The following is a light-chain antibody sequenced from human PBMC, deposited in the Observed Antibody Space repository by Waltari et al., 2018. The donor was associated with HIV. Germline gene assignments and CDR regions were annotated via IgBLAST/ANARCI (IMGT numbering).Light chain of an antibody. CDR1: ALPKKY. CDR3: QSADSSGTYPVV. Sequence: SYELTQPPSVSVSPGQTARITCSGDALPKKYAYWYQQKPGQAPVVVIYKDSERPSGIPERFSGSSSGKTVTLTISGVQAEDEADDDCQSADSSGTYPVVFGGGTKLTVL. V-gene: IGLV3-25*03. J-gene: IGLJ2*01. CDR2: KDS.